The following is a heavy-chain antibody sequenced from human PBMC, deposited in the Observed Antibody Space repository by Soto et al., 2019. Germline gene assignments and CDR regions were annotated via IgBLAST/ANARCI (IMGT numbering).Heavy chain of an antibody. D-gene: IGHD2-2*01. Sequence: GGSLRLSCAASGFTFSSYWMSWVRQAPGKGLEWVANIKQDGSEKYYVDSVKGRFTISRDNAKNSLYLQMNSLRAEDTAVYYCAREGVVVVPAASEFDYWGQGTLVTVSS. CDR3: AREGVVVVPAASEFDY. CDR2: IKQDGSEK. CDR1: GFTFSSYW. V-gene: IGHV3-7*01. J-gene: IGHJ4*02.